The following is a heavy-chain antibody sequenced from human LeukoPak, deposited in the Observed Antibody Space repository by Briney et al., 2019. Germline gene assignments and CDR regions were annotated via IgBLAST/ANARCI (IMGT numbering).Heavy chain of an antibody. CDR3: ATRGDKYYFDY. CDR2: ISGSGGST. Sequence: GGSLRLSCAASGFTFSSYAMSWVRQAPGKGLEWVSVISGSGGSTYYADSVKGRFTISRDNSKNTAYLQMNSLRAEDTAVYYCATRGDKYYFDYWGQGTLVTVSS. V-gene: IGHV3-23*01. J-gene: IGHJ4*02. CDR1: GFTFSSYA.